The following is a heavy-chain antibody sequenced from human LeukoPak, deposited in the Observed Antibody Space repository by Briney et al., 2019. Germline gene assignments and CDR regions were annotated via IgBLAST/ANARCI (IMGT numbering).Heavy chain of an antibody. CDR1: GFTFSSYA. CDR2: ISSNGGST. V-gene: IGHV3-64*01. D-gene: IGHD1-26*01. J-gene: IGHJ4*02. Sequence: GGSLRLSCAASGFTFSSYAMHWVRQAPGKGLEYVSAISSNGGSTYYANSVKGRFTISRDNSKNTLYLQMGSLGAEDMAVYYCARKWGSSRMYSGSYQYYFDYWGQGTLVTVSS. CDR3: ARKWGSSRMYSGSYQYYFDY.